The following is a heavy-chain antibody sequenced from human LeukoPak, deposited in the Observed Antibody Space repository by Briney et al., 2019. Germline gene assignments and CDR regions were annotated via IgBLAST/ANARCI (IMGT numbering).Heavy chain of an antibody. CDR2: ISSSSSYI. D-gene: IGHD4-23*01. CDR1: GFTYSSYS. Sequence: GGSLRLSCAASGFTYSSYSMNSVRQAPGKGLEWVSSISSSSSYIYYADSVKGRFTISRDNAKNSLYLQMNSLRAEDTAVYYCARDRVPYGGKAIDYWGQGTLVTVSS. CDR3: ARDRVPYGGKAIDY. V-gene: IGHV3-21*01. J-gene: IGHJ4*02.